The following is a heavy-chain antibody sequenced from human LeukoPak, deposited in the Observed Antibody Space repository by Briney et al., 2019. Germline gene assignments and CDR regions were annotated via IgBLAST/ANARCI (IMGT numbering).Heavy chain of an antibody. J-gene: IGHJ4*02. V-gene: IGHV3-73*01. CDR3: TISGSDYGNSDF. CDR1: GFSFSDSA. CDR2: IRNKVNDYAT. D-gene: IGHD4-17*01. Sequence: PGGSLRLSCAASGFSFSDSAVHWVRQASGKGLEWVGCIRNKVNDYATAYIVSVKGRFTFSRDDSKNMAYLRMNSLKTEDTAIYYCTISGSDYGNSDFWGQGTLVTVSS.